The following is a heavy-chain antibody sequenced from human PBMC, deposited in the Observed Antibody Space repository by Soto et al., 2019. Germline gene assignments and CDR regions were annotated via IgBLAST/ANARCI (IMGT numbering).Heavy chain of an antibody. CDR2: IVVGSGNT. CDR3: AARDTAMVYYYGMDV. CDR1: GFTFTSSA. J-gene: IGHJ6*02. Sequence: ASVKVSCKASGFTFTSSAVQWVRQARGQRLEWIGWIVVGSGNTNYAQKFQERVTITRDMSTSTAYMELSSLRSEDTAVYYCAARDTAMVYYYGMDVWGQGTTVTVSS. D-gene: IGHD5-18*01. V-gene: IGHV1-58*01.